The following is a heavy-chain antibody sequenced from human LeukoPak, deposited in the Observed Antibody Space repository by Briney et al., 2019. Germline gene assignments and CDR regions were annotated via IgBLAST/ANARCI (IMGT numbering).Heavy chain of an antibody. CDR1: GYTFTSYG. Sequence: GASVKVSCKASGYTFTSYGISWVRQAPGQGLEWMGWISAYNGNTNYAQKLQGRVTMTTDTSTSTDYMELRSLRSDDTAVYYCARDLGFTGTTGYWGQGTLVTVSS. CDR3: ARDLGFTGTTGY. V-gene: IGHV1-18*01. D-gene: IGHD1-7*01. J-gene: IGHJ4*02. CDR2: ISAYNGNT.